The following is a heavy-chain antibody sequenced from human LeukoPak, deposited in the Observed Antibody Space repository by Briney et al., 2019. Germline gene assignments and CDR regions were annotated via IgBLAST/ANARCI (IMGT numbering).Heavy chain of an antibody. CDR2: ISSSSSYI. D-gene: IGHD6-19*01. CDR1: GFTFSSYA. V-gene: IGHV3-21*01. Sequence: GGSLRLSCAASGFTFSSYAMHWVRQAPGKGLEWVSCISSSSSYISYADSVKGRFSISRDNAKNSLYLQMNSLRAEDTAVYYCARAYSSGWYLFDYWGQGTLVTVSS. CDR3: ARAYSSGWYLFDY. J-gene: IGHJ4*02.